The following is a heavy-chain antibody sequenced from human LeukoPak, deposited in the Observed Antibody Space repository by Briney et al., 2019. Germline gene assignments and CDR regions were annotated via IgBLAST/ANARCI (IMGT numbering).Heavy chain of an antibody. J-gene: IGHJ6*03. D-gene: IGHD2-2*01. V-gene: IGHV1-3*01. Sequence: ASVKVSCKASGYTFTYYAMHWVRQAPGQRLEWMGWINAGNGNTKYSQKFRGRVTITRDTSASTAYMELSSLRSEDTAVYYCARISSSTSGYYYYYYRAVWGKGTTVPVSS. CDR1: GYTFTYYA. CDR2: INAGNGNT. CDR3: ARISSSTSGYYYYYYRAV.